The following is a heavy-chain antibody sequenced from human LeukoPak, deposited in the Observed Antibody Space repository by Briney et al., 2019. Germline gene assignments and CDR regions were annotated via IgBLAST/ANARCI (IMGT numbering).Heavy chain of an antibody. V-gene: IGHV1-24*01. J-gene: IGHJ4*02. D-gene: IGHD3-22*01. CDR2: FDPEDGET. Sequence: GASVKVSCKASGYTFSGYHMHWVRQAPGKGLEWMGGFDPEDGETIYAQKFQGRVTMTEDTSTDTAYMELTSLRSEDTAVYYCAILNDYYDTSGYYWGQGTLVTVSS. CDR1: GYTFSGYH. CDR3: AILNDYYDTSGYY.